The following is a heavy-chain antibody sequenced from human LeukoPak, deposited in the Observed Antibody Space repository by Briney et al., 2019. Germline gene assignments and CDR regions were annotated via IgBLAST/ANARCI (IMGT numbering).Heavy chain of an antibody. CDR1: GVSISSYY. V-gene: IGHV4-59*12. CDR2: IYYSVST. CDR3: ARDGSYGGNSVDWFDP. Sequence: SETLSLTCSVSGVSISSYYWSWIRQPPGKGLEWIGHIYYSVSTDYNPSLKSRVLISQDTSKNQFSLKLSSVTAADTAVYYCARDGSYGGNSVDWFDPWGQGTLVTVSS. J-gene: IGHJ5*02. D-gene: IGHD4-23*01.